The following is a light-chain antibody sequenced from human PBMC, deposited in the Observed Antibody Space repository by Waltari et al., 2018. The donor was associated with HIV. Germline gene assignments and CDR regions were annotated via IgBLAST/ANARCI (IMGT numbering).Light chain of an antibody. CDR2: GRN. Sequence: SSELTQDPAVSVALGQTVRITCQGDSLRSYYASRYQQKPGQAPVLLIYGRNSRPSGIPDRFSGSSSGITASLTITGAQAEDEADYYCNSRDSSVHHLIFGGGTKLTV. V-gene: IGLV3-19*01. CDR3: NSRDSSVHHLI. J-gene: IGLJ2*01. CDR1: SLRSYY.